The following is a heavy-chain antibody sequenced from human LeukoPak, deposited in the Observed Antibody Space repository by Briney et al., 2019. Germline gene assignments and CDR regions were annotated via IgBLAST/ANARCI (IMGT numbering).Heavy chain of an antibody. CDR3: ARVADY. V-gene: IGHV3-48*04. CDR1: GFTFSDYS. Sequence: GGSLRLSCAASGFTFSDYSMNWVRQAPGKGLEWVSYISFSVNTKYYGDSVKGRFTISRDNAKNSLYLQMNSLRAEDTAVYYCARVADYWGQGTLVTVSS. CDR2: ISFSVNTK. J-gene: IGHJ4*02.